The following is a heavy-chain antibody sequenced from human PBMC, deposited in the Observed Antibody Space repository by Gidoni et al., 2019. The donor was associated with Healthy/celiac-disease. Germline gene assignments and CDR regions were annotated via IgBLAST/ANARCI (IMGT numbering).Heavy chain of an antibody. CDR2: IYTSGST. J-gene: IGHJ5*02. V-gene: IGHV4-61*02. CDR3: ARAATYGSGSSELDP. D-gene: IGHD3-10*01. Sequence: QVQLQESGPGLVKPSQTLSLTCTVSGGSISSGSYYWSWIRQPAGKGLEWIGRIYTSGSTNYNPSLKSRVTTSVDTSKNQFSLKLSSVTAADTAVYYCARAATYGSGSSELDPWGQGTLVTVSS. CDR1: GGSISSGSYY.